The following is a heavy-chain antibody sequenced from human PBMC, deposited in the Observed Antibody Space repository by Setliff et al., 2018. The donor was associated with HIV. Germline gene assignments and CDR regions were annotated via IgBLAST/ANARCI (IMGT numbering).Heavy chain of an antibody. CDR1: GGTFSSYA. D-gene: IGHD3-22*01. J-gene: IGHJ3*02. Sequence: SVKVSCKAPGGTFSSYAISWVRQAPGQGLEWMGGIIPIFGTANYAQKFQGRVTITTDESTSTAYMELSSLRSEDTAVYYCARGLVGSGYDDGAFDIWGQGTMVTVSS. CDR2: IIPIFGTA. V-gene: IGHV1-69*05. CDR3: ARGLVGSGYDDGAFDI.